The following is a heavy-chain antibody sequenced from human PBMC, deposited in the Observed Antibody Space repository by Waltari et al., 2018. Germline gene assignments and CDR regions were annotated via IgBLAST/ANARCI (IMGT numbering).Heavy chain of an antibody. V-gene: IGHV3-33*06. CDR1: GFTFSSYG. CDR3: AKVNCSSTSCFFDY. Sequence: QVQLVESGGGVVQPGRSLRLSCAASGFTFSSYGMHWVRQAPGKGLEWVAVIWYDGSNKYYADSVKGRFTISRDNSKNTLYLQMNSLRAEDTAVYYCAKVNCSSTSCFFDYWGQGTLVTVSS. CDR2: IWYDGSNK. J-gene: IGHJ4*02. D-gene: IGHD2-2*01.